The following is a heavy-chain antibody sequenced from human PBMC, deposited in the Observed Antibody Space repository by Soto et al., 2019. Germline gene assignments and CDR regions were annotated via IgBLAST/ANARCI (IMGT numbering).Heavy chain of an antibody. CDR3: ARARPINTPYKYFDP. CDR1: GYTFIDYY. CDR2: INPSSGGR. D-gene: IGHD1-1*01. Sequence: ASVKVSCKASGYTFIDYYIHWVRQAPGQGLEWMGWINPSSGGRDYAQKFQGRITMTRDTSISTAYMELSSLRSDDTAVYYCARARPINTPYKYFDPWGQGSLVTVS. J-gene: IGHJ5*02. V-gene: IGHV1-2*02.